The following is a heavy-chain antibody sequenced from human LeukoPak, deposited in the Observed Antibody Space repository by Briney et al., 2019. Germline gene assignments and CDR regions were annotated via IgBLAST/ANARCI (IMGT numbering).Heavy chain of an antibody. Sequence: GGSLRLSCAASGFTFSSYWMSWVRQAPGKGLEWVANIKEDGSQQYYVDSMKGRFTISRDNAKNSLYLQMNSLRAEDTAVYYCTREAGMATYYFDYWGQGTLVTVSS. J-gene: IGHJ4*02. CDR1: GFTFSSYW. D-gene: IGHD5-24*01. CDR2: IKEDGSQQ. V-gene: IGHV3-7*01. CDR3: TREAGMATYYFDY.